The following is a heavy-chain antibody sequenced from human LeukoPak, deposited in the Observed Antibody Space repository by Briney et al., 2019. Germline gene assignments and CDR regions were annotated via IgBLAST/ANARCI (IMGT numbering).Heavy chain of an antibody. J-gene: IGHJ3*02. CDR2: IYYSGST. Sequence: PSETLSLTCTVSGGSISSGGYYWSWIRQPPGKGLEWIGYIYYSGSTNYNPSLKSRVTISVDTSKNQFSLKLSSVTAADTAVYYCARDDILTGRGAFDIWGQGTMVTVSS. CDR1: GGSISSGGYY. CDR3: ARDDILTGRGAFDI. D-gene: IGHD3-9*01. V-gene: IGHV4-61*08.